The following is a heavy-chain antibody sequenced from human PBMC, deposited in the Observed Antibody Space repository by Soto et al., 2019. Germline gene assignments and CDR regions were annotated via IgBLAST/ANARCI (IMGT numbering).Heavy chain of an antibody. J-gene: IGHJ6*03. CDR3: ARAGVYSSAYMDV. V-gene: IGHV3-66*01. CDR1: GLTVSNNS. D-gene: IGHD6-25*01. CDR2: TFSGGST. Sequence: EVQLVESGGGLVQPGGSLRVSCAASGLTVSNNSMNWVRQITGKGLEWVSITFSGGSTYYADSVKGRFTVSRDNSKNTLHLQMNRLTAEDTAVYYCARAGVYSSAYMDVWGEGATVTVSS.